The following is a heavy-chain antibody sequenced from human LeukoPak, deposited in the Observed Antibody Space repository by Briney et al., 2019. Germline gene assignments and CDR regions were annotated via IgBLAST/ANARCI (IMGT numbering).Heavy chain of an antibody. CDR1: GYTFTGYY. D-gene: IGHD3-10*01. CDR2: INPNSGGT. CDR3: ARDDADYYGSGTY. V-gene: IGHV1-2*02. Sequence: ASVKVSCKASGYTFTGYYMHWVRQAPGQGLEWMGWINPNSGGTNYAQKFQGRVTMTRDTSISTAYMELSRLRSDDTAVYYCARDDADYYGSGTYWGQGTLVTVSS. J-gene: IGHJ4*02.